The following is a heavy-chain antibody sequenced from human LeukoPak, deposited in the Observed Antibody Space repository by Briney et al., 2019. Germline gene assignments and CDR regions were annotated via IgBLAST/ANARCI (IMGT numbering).Heavy chain of an antibody. D-gene: IGHD2-15*01. Sequence: SETLSLTCAVYGGSFSGYYWSWIRQPPGKGLEWIGEINHSGSTNYNPSLKSRVTISVDTSKNQFSLKLSSVTAADTAVYYCVVQQLVVAADNPDYWGQGTRVTVSS. CDR3: VVQQLVVAADNPDY. CDR2: INHSGST. V-gene: IGHV4-34*01. CDR1: GGSFSGYY. J-gene: IGHJ4*02.